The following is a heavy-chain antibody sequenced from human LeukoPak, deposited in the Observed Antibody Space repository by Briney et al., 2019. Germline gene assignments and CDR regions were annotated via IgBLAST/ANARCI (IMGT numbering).Heavy chain of an antibody. CDR1: GFSFRNYW. CDR2: TKPDGSAE. Sequence: QPGGSLRLSCAASGFSFRNYWMGWVRQAPGKGLEWVANTKPDGSAEYYADSVRGRFTASRDNANKLYLQMNRLRAEDTAVYYCARDGGLHTNFDYWGQGTLLTVSS. D-gene: IGHD2-15*01. J-gene: IGHJ4*02. CDR3: ARDGGLHTNFDY. V-gene: IGHV3-7*01.